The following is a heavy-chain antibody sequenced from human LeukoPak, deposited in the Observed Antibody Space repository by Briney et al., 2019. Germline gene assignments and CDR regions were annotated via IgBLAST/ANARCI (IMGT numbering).Heavy chain of an antibody. V-gene: IGHV3-48*03. CDR2: LTGVGNDI. Sequence: GGSLRLSCAASGFNFNNFEMNWVRQAPGKGLEWISYLTGVGNDIKYAGSVKGRFTISRDNAKNSLYLQMNTLRVEDTAVYYCVGGGLRYFDYWGQGTLVTVSS. CDR3: VGGGLRYFDY. D-gene: IGHD3-16*01. J-gene: IGHJ4*02. CDR1: GFNFNNFE.